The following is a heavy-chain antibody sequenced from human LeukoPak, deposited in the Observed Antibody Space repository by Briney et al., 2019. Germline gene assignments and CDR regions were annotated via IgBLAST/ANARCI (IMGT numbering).Heavy chain of an antibody. V-gene: IGHV3-21*01. D-gene: IGHD2-21*02. CDR2: ISSSSSYI. CDR1: GFTFSSYS. J-gene: IGHJ4*02. CDR3: AREQTRGGDLDY. Sequence: GGSLRLSCAASGFTFSSYSMNWVRQAPGKGLEWVSSISSSSSYIHYADSVKGRFTISRDNAWNSLYLQMFSLRVEDTAVYYCAREQTRGGDLDYWGQGARITVSS.